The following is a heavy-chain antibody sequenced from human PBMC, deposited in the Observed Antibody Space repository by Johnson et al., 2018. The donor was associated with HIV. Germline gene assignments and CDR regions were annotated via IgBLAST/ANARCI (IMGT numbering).Heavy chain of an antibody. CDR2: IYSDGSST. J-gene: IGHJ3*02. CDR1: GFPFSSHT. Sequence: VQVVESGGGLVRPGGTLRLSCVASGFPFSSHTMHWVRQAPGRGLEYVSGIYSDGSSTSYADSVKGRFTISRDNAKNTLYLQMNSLRAEDTAVYYCAKGWRPLWPTGDGAFDIWGQGTMVTVSS. D-gene: IGHD5-18*01. V-gene: IGHV3-64*04. CDR3: AKGWRPLWPTGDGAFDI.